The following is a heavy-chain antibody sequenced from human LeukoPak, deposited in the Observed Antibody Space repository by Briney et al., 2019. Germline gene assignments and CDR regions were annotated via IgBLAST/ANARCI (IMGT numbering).Heavy chain of an antibody. CDR1: GLTFSSYG. CDR3: ARDYCTGGSCYFDY. Sequence: GGSLRLSCAASGLTFSSYGMHWVRQAPGKGLEWVAVIWYDGSNKYYADSVKGRFTISRDNSKNTLYLQMNSLRAEDTAVYYCARDYCTGGSCYFDYWGQGTLVTVSS. D-gene: IGHD2-15*01. CDR2: IWYDGSNK. V-gene: IGHV3-33*01. J-gene: IGHJ4*02.